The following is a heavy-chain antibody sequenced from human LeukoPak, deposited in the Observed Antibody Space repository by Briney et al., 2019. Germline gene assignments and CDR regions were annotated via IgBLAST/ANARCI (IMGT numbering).Heavy chain of an antibody. J-gene: IGHJ4*02. CDR3: ARARRDGYNTPPDY. Sequence: PGGSLRLSCAASGFTFSSYSMNWVRQAPGKGLEWVSSISSSSSYIYYADSVKGRFTITRDNAKNSLYLQMNGLRAEDTAVYYCARARRDGYNTPPDYWGQGTLVTVSS. CDR2: ISSSSSYI. V-gene: IGHV3-21*01. D-gene: IGHD5-24*01. CDR1: GFTFSSYS.